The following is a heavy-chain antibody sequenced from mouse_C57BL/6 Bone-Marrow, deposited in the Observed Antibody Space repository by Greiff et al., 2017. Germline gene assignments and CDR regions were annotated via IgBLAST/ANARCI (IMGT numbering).Heavy chain of an antibody. J-gene: IGHJ4*01. D-gene: IGHD2-4*01. CDR1: GYSITSGYY. CDR2: ISYDGSN. CDR3: ARGDYDDYAMDY. Sequence: EVQLKESGPGLVKPSQSLSLTCSVTGYSITSGYYWNWIRQFPGNKLEWMGYISYDGSNNYNPSLKNRISITRDTSKNQFFLKLNSVTTEDTATYYCARGDYDDYAMDYWGQGTSVTVSS. V-gene: IGHV3-6*01.